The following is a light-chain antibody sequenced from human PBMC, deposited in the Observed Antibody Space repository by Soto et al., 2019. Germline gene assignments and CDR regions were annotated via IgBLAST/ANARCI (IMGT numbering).Light chain of an antibody. CDR2: DVS. CDR1: SSDVGGYNY. Sequence: QSVLTQPASVSGSPGQSITISCTGTSSDVGGYNYVSWYQQHPGKAPKFMIYDVSNRPSGVSNRFSGSKFGNTASLTNSGLQAEDEADYYCCSYTTSNTRQIVFGTGTKLTVL. J-gene: IGLJ1*01. V-gene: IGLV2-14*01. CDR3: CSYTTSNTRQIV.